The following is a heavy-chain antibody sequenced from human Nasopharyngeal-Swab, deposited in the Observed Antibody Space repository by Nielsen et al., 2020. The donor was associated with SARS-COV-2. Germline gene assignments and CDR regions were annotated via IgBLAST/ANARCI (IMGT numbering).Heavy chain of an antibody. Sequence: KVSCKGSGYSFTSYWIDWVRQMPGKGLEWMGIIYPGDSDTRYSPSFQGQVTISADKSISTAYLQWSSLKASDTAMYYCARLVAVAGGGGGGADYWGQGTLVTVSS. J-gene: IGHJ4*02. CDR3: ARLVAVAGGGGGGADY. D-gene: IGHD6-19*01. V-gene: IGHV5-51*01. CDR1: GYSFTSYW. CDR2: IYPGDSDT.